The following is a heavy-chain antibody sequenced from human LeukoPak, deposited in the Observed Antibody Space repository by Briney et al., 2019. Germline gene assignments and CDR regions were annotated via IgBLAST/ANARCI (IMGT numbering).Heavy chain of an antibody. CDR1: GFTFSDYR. Sequence: PGGSLRLSCTASGFTFSDYRMSWVRQAPGKGLEWVANIKEDGSDKYYMDSVKGRFTISRDNAKNSVYLEMNNLRDEDTAVYYCAVAGSGAFDIWGQGTMVTVSS. J-gene: IGHJ3*02. V-gene: IGHV3-7*05. D-gene: IGHD6-19*01. CDR2: IKEDGSDK. CDR3: AVAGSGAFDI.